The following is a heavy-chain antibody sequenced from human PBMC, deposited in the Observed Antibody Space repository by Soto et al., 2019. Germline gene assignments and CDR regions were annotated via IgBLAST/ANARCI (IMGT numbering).Heavy chain of an antibody. CDR2: VSHTGST. J-gene: IGHJ4*02. CDR1: GGSISSYY. Sequence: PSETLSLTCTVSGGSISSYYWSWIRQPPGKGLEWIGYVSHTGSTYYSPSLRSRITISADTSQNRFSLKVNSVTAADTAVYYCARANYGQWLDYWGQGTVVTVSS. V-gene: IGHV4-59*12. D-gene: IGHD6-19*01. CDR3: ARANYGQWLDY.